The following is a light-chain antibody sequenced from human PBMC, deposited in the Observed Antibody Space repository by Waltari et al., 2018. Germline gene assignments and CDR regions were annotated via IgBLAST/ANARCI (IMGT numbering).Light chain of an antibody. V-gene: IGKV2-28*01. J-gene: IGKJ3*01. CDR1: HSLMHSNGYSF. CDR3: MQALQTPFT. Sequence: DVVMTQSPLSLPVTPGDTASISCRSSHSLMHSNGYSFLDLYLQKQGQSPQLLFYLVSNRASGVPDRFSGSGSGTDFTLKISRVEAEDVGVYYCMQALQTPFTFGPGTKVDIK. CDR2: LVS.